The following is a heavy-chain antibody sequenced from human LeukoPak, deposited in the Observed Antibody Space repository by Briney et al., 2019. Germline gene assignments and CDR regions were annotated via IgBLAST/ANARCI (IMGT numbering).Heavy chain of an antibody. V-gene: IGHV1-46*01. D-gene: IGHD3-16*02. CDR2: INPSGGST. CDR1: GYTFTSYY. J-gene: IGHJ5*02. CDR3: ARDNSVGDIAWWFDP. Sequence: ASVKVSCKASGYTFTSYYMHWVRQAPGQGLEWMGIINPSGGSTSYAQKFQGRVTMTRDMSTSTVYMELSSLRSEDTAVYDCARDNSVGDIAWWFDPWGQGTLVTVSS.